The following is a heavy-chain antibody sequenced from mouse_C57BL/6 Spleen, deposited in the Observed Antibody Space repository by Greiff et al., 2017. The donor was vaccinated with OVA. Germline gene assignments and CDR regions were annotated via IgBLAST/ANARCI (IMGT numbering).Heavy chain of an antibody. CDR2: INPSSGYT. CDR1: GYTFTSYW. D-gene: IGHD1-1*01. Sequence: QVQLQQSGADLAKPGASVKLSCKASGYTFTSYWMHWVKQRPGQGLEWIGYINPSSGYTKYNQKFKDKATLTADKASSTAYMQLSSLTYEDSAVYYCALITTVVAGNYWGQGTTLTVSS. CDR3: ALITTVVAGNY. V-gene: IGHV1-7*01. J-gene: IGHJ2*01.